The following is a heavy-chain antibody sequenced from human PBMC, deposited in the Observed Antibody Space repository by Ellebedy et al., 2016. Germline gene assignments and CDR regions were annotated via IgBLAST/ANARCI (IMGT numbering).Heavy chain of an antibody. CDR3: ARDRDYGGNRHFDY. CDR1: GGSISRYY. Sequence: SETLSLTCTVSGGSISRYYWSWIRQPPGKGLEWIGYIYYSGSTNYNPSLKSRVTISVDTSKNQFSLKLSSVTAADTAVYYCARDRDYGGNRHFDYWGQGTLVTVSS. CDR2: IYYSGST. V-gene: IGHV4-59*12. J-gene: IGHJ4*02. D-gene: IGHD4-23*01.